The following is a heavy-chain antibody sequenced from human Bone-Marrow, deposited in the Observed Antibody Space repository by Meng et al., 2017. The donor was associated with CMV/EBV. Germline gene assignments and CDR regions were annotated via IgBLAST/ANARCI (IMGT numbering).Heavy chain of an antibody. Sequence: SETLSLTCAVYGGSFSGYYWSWIRQPPGKGLEWIGEINHSGSTNYNPSLKSRVTISVDTSKNQFSLKLSSVTAADTAVYYCARRGRVTIFGVVISKYYYYGMDVWGQGTTVAFSS. CDR3: ARRGRVTIFGVVISKYYYYGMDV. D-gene: IGHD3-3*01. J-gene: IGHJ6*02. V-gene: IGHV4-34*01. CDR1: GGSFSGYY. CDR2: INHSGST.